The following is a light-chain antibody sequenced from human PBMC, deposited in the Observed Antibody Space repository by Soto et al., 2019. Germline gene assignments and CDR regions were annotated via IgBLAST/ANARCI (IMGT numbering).Light chain of an antibody. Sequence: QSVLTQPPSASGTPGQRVTIACSGSSSNIGSNTVNWYQQLPGTAPKLLIYSNNQRPSGGPDRFSGSKSGTSASLAISGLQSEFEADYYCAAWDDSLNGYVFGTGTKVTVL. CDR2: SNN. J-gene: IGLJ1*01. CDR3: AAWDDSLNGYV. CDR1: SSNIGSNT. V-gene: IGLV1-44*01.